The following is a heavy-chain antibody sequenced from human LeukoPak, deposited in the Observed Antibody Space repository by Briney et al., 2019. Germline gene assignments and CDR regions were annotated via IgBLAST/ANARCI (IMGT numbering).Heavy chain of an antibody. D-gene: IGHD4/OR15-4a*01. Sequence: PGGSLRLSCAASGFTFRTYWMLWVRQAPRKGLEWVANIKGDGSEKHYVDSVKGRFTISRDNAKSTLYLQMNSLRADDTALYYCARGMTWCAYWGQGTMVAVAS. CDR1: GFTFRTYW. J-gene: IGHJ4*02. CDR3: ARGMTWCAY. CDR2: IKGDGSEK. V-gene: IGHV3-7*04.